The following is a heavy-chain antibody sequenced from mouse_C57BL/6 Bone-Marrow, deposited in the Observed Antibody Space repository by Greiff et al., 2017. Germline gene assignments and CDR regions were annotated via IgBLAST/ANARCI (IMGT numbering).Heavy chain of an antibody. D-gene: IGHD5-1*01. V-gene: IGHV1-47*01. CDR2: FHPYNDDT. J-gene: IGHJ2*01. CDR3: VRSSTFVYYFDY. CDR1: GYTFTTYP. Sequence: QVQLKESGAELVKPGASVKMSCKASGYTFTTYPIEWMKQNHGKSLEWIGNFHPYNDDTKYNEKFKGKATLTVEKSSNTVYLELSRLTSDDAAVYYCVRSSTFVYYFDYWGQGTTLTVSS.